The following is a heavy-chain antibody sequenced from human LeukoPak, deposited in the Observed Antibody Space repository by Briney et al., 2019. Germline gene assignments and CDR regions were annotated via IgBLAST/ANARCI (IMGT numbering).Heavy chain of an antibody. CDR2: INPNSGGT. J-gene: IGHJ3*02. Sequence: ASVKVSCKASGYTFTAYYMHWVRQAPGQGLEWMGWINPNSGGTNYAQKFQGRVTMTRDTSISTAYMELSRLRSDDTAVYYCASAYYDYVWGSYRHGAFDIWGQGTMVTVSS. D-gene: IGHD3-16*02. V-gene: IGHV1-2*02. CDR3: ASAYYDYVWGSYRHGAFDI. CDR1: GYTFTAYY.